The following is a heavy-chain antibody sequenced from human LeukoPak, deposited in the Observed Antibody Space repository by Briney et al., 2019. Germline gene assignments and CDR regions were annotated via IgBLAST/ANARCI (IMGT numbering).Heavy chain of an antibody. V-gene: IGHV4-39*07. CDR2: INHSGST. CDR1: GGSISNSNYY. CDR3: ARRWGYDYVWGY. D-gene: IGHD3-16*01. Sequence: SETLSLTCTVSGGSISNSNYYWSWLRQPPGTGLEGVGEINHSGSTNYNPSLKSRVTISVDTSKNQFSLKLSSVTAADTAVYYCARRWGYDYVWGYWGQGTLVTVSS. J-gene: IGHJ4*02.